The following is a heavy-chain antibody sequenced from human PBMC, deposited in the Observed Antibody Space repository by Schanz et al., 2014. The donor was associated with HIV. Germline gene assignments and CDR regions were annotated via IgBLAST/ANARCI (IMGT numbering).Heavy chain of an antibody. CDR1: GHPFTGYY. D-gene: IGHD6-6*01. J-gene: IGHJ6*02. CDR3: AREGTAARQFYYYGMDV. Sequence: QVQLVQSGAEVKKPGASVKVSCKAPGHPFTGYYIHWVRQAPGQGLEWMGWINPNSGDTDYAQKFQGRVTMTRDTSISTAYMELSRLRSDDTAVYYCAREGTAARQFYYYGMDVWGQGALVTVSS. V-gene: IGHV1-2*02. CDR2: INPNSGDT.